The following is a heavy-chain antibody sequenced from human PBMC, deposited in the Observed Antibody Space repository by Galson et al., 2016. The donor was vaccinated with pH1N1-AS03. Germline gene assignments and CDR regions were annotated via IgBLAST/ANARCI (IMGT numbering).Heavy chain of an antibody. V-gene: IGHV1-18*01. CDR2: ISVYTGKT. CDR1: GYIFTTYG. CDR3: ARGGDPSDI. J-gene: IGHJ4*02. Sequence: QSGAEVKKPGASVKVSCKASGYIFTTYGIKWVRQAPGQGLEWMGWISVYTGKTHYAQNLQDRVTMTRDTSTSTAYMELRSLRSDDTSVYYCARGGDPSDIWGQGTLVTVSS.